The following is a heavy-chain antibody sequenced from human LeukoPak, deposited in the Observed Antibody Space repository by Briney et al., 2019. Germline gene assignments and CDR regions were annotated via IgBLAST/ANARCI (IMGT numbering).Heavy chain of an antibody. CDR3: ARSRPYCSSTSCYFGAFDI. CDR1: GFTFSSYW. Sequence: GGSLRLSCAASGFTFSSYWMSWVRQAPGKGLEWVANIKQDGSEKYYVDSVKGRFTISRDSAKNSLYLQMNSLRAEDTAVYYCARSRPYCSSTSCYFGAFDIWGQGTTVTVSS. J-gene: IGHJ3*02. V-gene: IGHV3-7*01. CDR2: IKQDGSEK. D-gene: IGHD2-2*01.